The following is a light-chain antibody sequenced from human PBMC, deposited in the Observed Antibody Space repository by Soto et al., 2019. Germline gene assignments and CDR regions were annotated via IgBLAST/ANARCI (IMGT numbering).Light chain of an antibody. CDR2: KDN. J-gene: IGLJ3*02. V-gene: IGLV6-57*04. Sequence: NFMLTQPHSVSESPGKTVTLSCTRSSGSIASNYVQWYQKRSGSAPTTLIYKDNQRPSGVPNRFSGSIDSSSNSASLTISGLKTEDEADYYCQSYDSSTNWVFGGGTQLTVL. CDR3: QSYDSSTNWV. CDR1: SGSIASNY.